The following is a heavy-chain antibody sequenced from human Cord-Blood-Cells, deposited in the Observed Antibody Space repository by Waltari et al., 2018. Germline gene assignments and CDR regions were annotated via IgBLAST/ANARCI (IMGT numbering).Heavy chain of an antibody. V-gene: IGHV1-69*01. CDR3: ARSYSSYWYFDL. CDR2: IIPIFGTA. D-gene: IGHD6-13*01. Sequence: QVQLVQSGAEVTKPGSSVKVSCKASGGTFSSYAISWVRQAPGQGLEWMGGIIPIFGTANYAQKFQGRVTITADESTSTAYMGLSSLRSEDTAVYYCARSYSSYWYFDLWGRGTLVTVSS. CDR1: GGTFSSYA. J-gene: IGHJ2*01.